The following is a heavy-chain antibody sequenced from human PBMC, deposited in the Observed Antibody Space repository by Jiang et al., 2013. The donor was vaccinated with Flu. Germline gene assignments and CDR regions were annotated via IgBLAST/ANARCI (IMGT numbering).Heavy chain of an antibody. Sequence: VQLVESGGGLVQPGESLKLSCAASGYTFSGSAMHWVRQASGKGLEWVGRIGSEANSYATAYAASVKGRFTISRDDSKNTAYLQMNSLKTEDTAVYYCTGHVYEDASMVTFFHWGQGTLVTVSS. CDR1: GYTFSGSA. J-gene: IGHJ4*02. CDR2: IGSEANSYAT. CDR3: TGHVYEDASMVTFFH. V-gene: IGHV3-73*01. D-gene: IGHD5-18*01.